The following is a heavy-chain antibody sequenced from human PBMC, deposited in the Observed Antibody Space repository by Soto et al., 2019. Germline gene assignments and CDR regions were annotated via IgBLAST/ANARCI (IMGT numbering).Heavy chain of an antibody. V-gene: IGHV4-34*01. CDR3: ARGTGGSGYYYYYGMDV. CDR1: GGSFSGYY. D-gene: IGHD3-16*01. Sequence: SSETLSLTCAVYGGSFSGYYWSWIRQPPGKGLEWIGEINHSGSTNYNPSLKSRVTISVDTSKNQFSLKLSSVTAADTAVYYCARGTGGSGYYYYYGMDVWGQGTTVTVSS. CDR2: INHSGST. J-gene: IGHJ6*02.